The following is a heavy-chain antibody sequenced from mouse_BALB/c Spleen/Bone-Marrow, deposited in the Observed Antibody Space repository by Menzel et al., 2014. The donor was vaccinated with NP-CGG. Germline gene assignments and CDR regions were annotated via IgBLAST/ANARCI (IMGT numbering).Heavy chain of an antibody. CDR1: GFDFSRYW. D-gene: IGHD1-2*01. CDR3: TRLTYYGLSDY. Sequence: DVHLVESGGGLVQPGGSLKLSCTASGFDFSRYWMSWVRQAPGKGLQWIGEINPESSTVNYTPSLKDKFIISRDNAKNALYLQVSKVRSEDTAFYYCTRLTYYGLSDYWGQGTTLTVSS. V-gene: IGHV4-1*02. CDR2: INPESSTV. J-gene: IGHJ2*01.